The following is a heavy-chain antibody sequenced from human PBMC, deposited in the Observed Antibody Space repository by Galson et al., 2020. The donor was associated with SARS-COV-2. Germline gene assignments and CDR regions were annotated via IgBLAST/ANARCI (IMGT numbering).Heavy chain of an antibody. J-gene: IGHJ4*02. CDR2: IRSSSGTI. Sequence: GGSLRLTCADSGFTFSSYTMNWVRQAPVKGLELVAYIRSSSGTIYYTDSVKGRFTISRDNAKNSLYLQLNSLRVEDTAVYYCARERLEYWGQGTLVTVSS. D-gene: IGHD1-1*01. CDR1: GFTFSSYT. CDR3: ARERLEY. V-gene: IGHV3-48*04.